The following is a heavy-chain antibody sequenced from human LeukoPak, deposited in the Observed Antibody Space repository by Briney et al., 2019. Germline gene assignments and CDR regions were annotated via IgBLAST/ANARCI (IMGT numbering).Heavy chain of an antibody. V-gene: IGHV3-48*01. Sequence: PGGSLRLSCAASGFTFSSYSMNWVRQAPGKGLEWVSYISSSTSTIYYADSVKGRFTISRDNAKNSLYLQMNSLRAEDTAVYYCARDPPLIVGATTVDYWGQGTLVTVSS. CDR2: ISSSTSTI. D-gene: IGHD1-26*01. J-gene: IGHJ4*02. CDR3: ARDPPLIVGATTVDY. CDR1: GFTFSSYS.